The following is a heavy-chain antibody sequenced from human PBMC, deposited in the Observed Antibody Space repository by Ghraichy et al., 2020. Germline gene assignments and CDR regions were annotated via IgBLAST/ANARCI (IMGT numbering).Heavy chain of an antibody. CDR3: ARDLGATTEY. CDR2: IYYSGST. Sequence: SQTLSLTCTVSGGSISSYYWSWIRQPPGKGLEWIGYIYYSGSTNYNPSLKSRVTISVDTSKNQFSLKLSSVTAADTAVYYCARDLGATTEYWGQGNLVTVSS. J-gene: IGHJ4*02. CDR1: GGSISSYY. V-gene: IGHV4-59*01. D-gene: IGHD1-26*01.